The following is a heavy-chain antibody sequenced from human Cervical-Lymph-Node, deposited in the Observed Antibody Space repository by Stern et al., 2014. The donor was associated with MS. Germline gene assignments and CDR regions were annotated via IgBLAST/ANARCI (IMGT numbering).Heavy chain of an antibody. J-gene: IGHJ2*01. CDR1: GGSVSSTNW. D-gene: IGHD2/OR15-2a*01. Sequence: VQLVESGPGLVKPSGTLSLTCAVSGGSVSSTNWWSWVRQSPGKGLEWIGNIYHSGASNYRRSLGIRLSISLDNSKTPLSLHLTSVTAADTAVYYCARERQQYCNSEGCSYWYFDLWGRGTLVTVSS. CDR3: ARERQQYCNSEGCSYWYFDL. V-gene: IGHV4-4*02. CDR2: IYHSGAS.